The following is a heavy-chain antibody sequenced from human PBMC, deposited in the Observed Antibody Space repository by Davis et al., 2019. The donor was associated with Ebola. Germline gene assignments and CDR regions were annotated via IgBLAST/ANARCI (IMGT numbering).Heavy chain of an antibody. CDR1: GYTFTGYY. D-gene: IGHD4-23*01. V-gene: IGHV1-46*01. J-gene: IGHJ6*02. CDR2: INPSGGST. Sequence: AASVKVSCKASGYTFTGYYMHWVRQAPGQGLEWMGWINPSGGSTSYAQKFQGRVTMTRDTSTSTVYMELSSLRSEDTAVYYCARSVTTVVTPGYYYYGMDVWGQGTTVTVSS. CDR3: ARSVTTVVTPGYYYYGMDV.